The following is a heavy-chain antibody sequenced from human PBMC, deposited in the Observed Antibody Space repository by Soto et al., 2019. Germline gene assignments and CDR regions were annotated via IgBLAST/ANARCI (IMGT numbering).Heavy chain of an antibody. CDR1: GGTFRSDA. V-gene: IGHV1-69*13. Sequence: SVKVSCKASGGTFRSDAISWVRQAPGQGLEWMGGIIPMFGTAIYAQKFQGRVTITADESTSTAYMELSSLRSEDTAVYYCTRAPRGIIVAPDYWGQGTLVTVSS. D-gene: IGHD6-19*01. J-gene: IGHJ4*02. CDR3: TRAPRGIIVAPDY. CDR2: IIPMFGTA.